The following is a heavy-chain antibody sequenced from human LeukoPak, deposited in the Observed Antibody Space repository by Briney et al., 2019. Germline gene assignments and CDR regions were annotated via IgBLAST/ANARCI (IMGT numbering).Heavy chain of an antibody. V-gene: IGHV4-59*01. J-gene: IGHJ4*02. CDR2: ISYSGST. CDR3: ARGRTDFDY. Sequence: SETLSLTCTVSGGSISGYYWSWIRQPPGKGLEWIGYISYSGSTNYNPSPKRRVTISVDTSKSQFSLTLSSVTAADTAVYYCARGRTDFDYWGQGTLVTVSS. CDR1: GGSISGYY. D-gene: IGHD4-17*01.